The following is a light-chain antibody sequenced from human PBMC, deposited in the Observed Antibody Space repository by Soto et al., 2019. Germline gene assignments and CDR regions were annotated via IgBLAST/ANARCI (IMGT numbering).Light chain of an antibody. CDR1: QSISPN. J-gene: IGKJ2*01. CDR2: SAS. V-gene: IGKV3-15*01. CDR3: QQYNKWPNA. Sequence: EIVMTQSPVTLYVSPGESAALSCRASQSISPNLAWYHQKPGQAPRLLIYSASSRTTRLPARFSGSGSGTEFTRTISSLQSEDRGVYYCQQYNKWPNAFGQGTRLEMK.